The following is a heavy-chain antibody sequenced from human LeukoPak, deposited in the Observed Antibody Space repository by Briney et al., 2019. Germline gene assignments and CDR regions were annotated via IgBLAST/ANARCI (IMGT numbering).Heavy chain of an antibody. CDR3: ARDSGDIRVRGMQKWFDP. CDR2: ISGSGGST. D-gene: IGHD3-10*01. J-gene: IGHJ5*02. Sequence: GGSLRLSCAASGFTFSSYAMSWVRQAPGKGLEWVSAISGSGGSTYYADSVKGRFTISRDNSKNTLYLQMNSLRAEDTAVYYCARDSGDIRVRGMQKWFDPWSQGTLVTVSS. CDR1: GFTFSSYA. V-gene: IGHV3-23*01.